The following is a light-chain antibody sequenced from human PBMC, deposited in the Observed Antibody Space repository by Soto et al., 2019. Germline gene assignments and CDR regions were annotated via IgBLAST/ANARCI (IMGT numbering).Light chain of an antibody. CDR2: EVT. Sequence: QSVLTQPPSASGSPGQSVTISCTGTSSDFGGYNFVSWYQQHPGKAPQLIIYEVTKRPSGVPDRFSGSKSGNTASLTVSGLQTEDEADYYCSSYAATNNYVFGSGTKVTVL. CDR1: SSDFGGYNF. CDR3: SSYAATNNYV. V-gene: IGLV2-8*01. J-gene: IGLJ1*01.